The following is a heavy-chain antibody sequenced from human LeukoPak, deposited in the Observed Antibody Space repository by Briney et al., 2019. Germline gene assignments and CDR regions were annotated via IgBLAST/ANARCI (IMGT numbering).Heavy chain of an antibody. CDR1: GDSISGSNYY. Sequence: PSETLSLTCTVSGDSISGSNYYWAWIRQPPGKGLEWIASIFYSGTTYYNPSLKSRVTISVDTSNNQFSLRLNSVTAADTAQYYCARILNSGAGCYRYWGQGTLVTVSS. V-gene: IGHV4-39*01. CDR3: ARILNSGAGCYRY. J-gene: IGHJ4*02. D-gene: IGHD2-15*01. CDR2: IFYSGTT.